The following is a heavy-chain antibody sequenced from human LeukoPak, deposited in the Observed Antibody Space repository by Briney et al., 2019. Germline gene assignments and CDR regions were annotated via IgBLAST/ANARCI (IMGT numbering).Heavy chain of an antibody. D-gene: IGHD6-13*01. CDR3: AREWGRIAAAGTTNWFDP. CDR2: IYYSGST. J-gene: IGHJ5*02. CDR1: GGSISSGGYY. V-gene: IGHV4-31*03. Sequence: SQTLSLTCTVSGGSISSGGYYWSWIRQHPGKGLEWIGYIYYSGSTYYNPSLKSRVTISVDTSKNQFSLKLSSVTAADTAVNYCAREWGRIAAAGTTNWFDPWGQGTLVTVSS.